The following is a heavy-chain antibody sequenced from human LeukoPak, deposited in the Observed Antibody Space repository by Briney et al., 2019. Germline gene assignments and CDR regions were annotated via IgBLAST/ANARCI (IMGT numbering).Heavy chain of an antibody. CDR1: GGSISSSSYY. CDR2: IYYSGST. D-gene: IGHD3-10*01. Sequence: SETLSLTCTVSGGSISSSSYYWGWIRQPPGKGLEWIGSIYYSGSTYYNPSLKSRVTISVDTSENQSSLKLSSVTAADTAVYYCASVRRGFGDLSKYYSYYYMDVWGKGTTVTISS. CDR3: ASVRRGFGDLSKYYSYYYMDV. V-gene: IGHV4-39*01. J-gene: IGHJ6*03.